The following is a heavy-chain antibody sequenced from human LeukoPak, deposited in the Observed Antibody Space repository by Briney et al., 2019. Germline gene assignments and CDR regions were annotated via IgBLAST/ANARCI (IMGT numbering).Heavy chain of an antibody. CDR1: GYTFTSYY. CDR3: ARAISDDYGGNLYWYFDL. D-gene: IGHD4-23*01. Sequence: ASVKVSCKASGYTFTSYYMHWVRQAPGQGLEWMGIINPSGGSTSYAQKFQGRATMTRDTSTSTVYMELSSLRSEDTAVYYCARAISDDYGGNLYWYFDLWGRGTLVTVSS. V-gene: IGHV1-46*01. CDR2: INPSGGST. J-gene: IGHJ2*01.